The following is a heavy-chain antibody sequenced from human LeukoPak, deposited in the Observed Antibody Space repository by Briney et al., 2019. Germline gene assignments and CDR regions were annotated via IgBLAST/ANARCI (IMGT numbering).Heavy chain of an antibody. Sequence: PSETLSLTCTVSGGSISSYYWSWIRQSLGKGLEWIGYIYYSGSTNYNPSLKSRVTISVDTSKNQFSLKLSSVTAADTAVYYCARARKSYYYDSSGYVFDYWGQGTLVTVSS. CDR2: IYYSGST. V-gene: IGHV4-59*08. J-gene: IGHJ4*02. D-gene: IGHD3-22*01. CDR3: ARARKSYYYDSSGYVFDY. CDR1: GGSISSYY.